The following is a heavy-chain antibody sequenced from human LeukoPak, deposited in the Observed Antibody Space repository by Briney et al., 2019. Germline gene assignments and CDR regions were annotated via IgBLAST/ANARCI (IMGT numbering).Heavy chain of an antibody. CDR2: ISSSGSTI. CDR3: ARDRPKGLLTDYYYGMDV. Sequence: PGGSLRLSCAASGFTFSDCYMSWIRQAPGKGLEWVSYISSSGSTIYYADSVKGRFTISRDNAKNSLYLQMNSLRAEDTAVYYCARDRPKGLLTDYYYGMDVWGQGTTVTVSS. J-gene: IGHJ6*02. CDR1: GFTFSDCY. V-gene: IGHV3-11*01.